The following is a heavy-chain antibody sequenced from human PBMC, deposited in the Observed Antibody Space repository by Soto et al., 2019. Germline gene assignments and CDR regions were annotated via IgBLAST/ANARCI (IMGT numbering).Heavy chain of an antibody. Sequence: GGSLRLSCAASGFTFSIYALHWVRQAPGKGLEWVAVISFDGSNKVYADSVKGRFTISRDNSKNTLYVQMNSLRGEDTAVYYCARGRYCSGTSCYTDYYFGLDVWGQGTTVTVS. V-gene: IGHV3-30-3*01. CDR3: ARGRYCSGTSCYTDYYFGLDV. CDR1: GFTFSIYA. CDR2: ISFDGSNK. D-gene: IGHD2-2*02. J-gene: IGHJ6*02.